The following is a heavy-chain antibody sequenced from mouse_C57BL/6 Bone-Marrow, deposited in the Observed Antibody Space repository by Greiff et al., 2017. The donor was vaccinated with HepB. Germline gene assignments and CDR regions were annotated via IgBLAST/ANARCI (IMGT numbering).Heavy chain of an antibody. V-gene: IGHV5-17*01. J-gene: IGHJ2*01. D-gene: IGHD1-1*01. CDR1: GFTFSDYG. Sequence: EVQLQESGGGLVKPGGSLKLSCAASGFTFSDYGMHWVRQAPEKGLEWVAYISSGSSTIYYADTVKGRFTISRDNAKNTLFLQMTSLRSEDTAMYYCARRELYGSSYGYWGQGTTLTVSS. CDR3: ARRELYGSSYGY. CDR2: ISSGSSTI.